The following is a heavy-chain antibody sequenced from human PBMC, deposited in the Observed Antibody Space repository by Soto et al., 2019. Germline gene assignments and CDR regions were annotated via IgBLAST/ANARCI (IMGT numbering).Heavy chain of an antibody. Sequence: PSETLSLTCTVSGGSVSRGSYYWSWIRQPPGKGLEWIGYIYYSGSTNYNPSLKSRVTISVDTSKNQFSLKLNSVTAGDTAVYYCARGAVVVTAILPDYWGQGILVTVSS. V-gene: IGHV4-61*01. CDR3: ARGAVVVTAILPDY. D-gene: IGHD2-21*02. J-gene: IGHJ4*02. CDR2: IYYSGST. CDR1: GGSVSRGSYY.